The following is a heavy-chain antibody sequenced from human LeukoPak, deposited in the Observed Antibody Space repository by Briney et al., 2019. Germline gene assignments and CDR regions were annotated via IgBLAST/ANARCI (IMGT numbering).Heavy chain of an antibody. J-gene: IGHJ4*02. CDR2: INHSGST. D-gene: IGHD2-15*01. CDR1: GGSFSGYY. CDR3: ARRAAASDY. Sequence: SETLSLTCAVYGGSFSGYYWSWIRQPPGKGLGWIGEINHSGSTNYNPSLKSRVTISVDTSKNQSSLKLSSVTAADTAVYYCARRAAASDYWGQGTLVTVSS. V-gene: IGHV4-34*01.